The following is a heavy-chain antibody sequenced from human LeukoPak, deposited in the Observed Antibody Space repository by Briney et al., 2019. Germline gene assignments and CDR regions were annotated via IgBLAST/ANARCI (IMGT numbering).Heavy chain of an antibody. J-gene: IGHJ5*02. Sequence: GASVKVSCKASGYTFTSYDINWVRQAPGQGLELMGWISTANGNTKYAQKFQGRVTMTTDTSTSTAYRELRSLRSDDTAVYYCARDIVGATTLWFDPWGQGTLVTVSS. CDR3: ARDIVGATTLWFDP. CDR1: GYTFTSYD. CDR2: ISTANGNT. V-gene: IGHV1-18*01. D-gene: IGHD1-26*01.